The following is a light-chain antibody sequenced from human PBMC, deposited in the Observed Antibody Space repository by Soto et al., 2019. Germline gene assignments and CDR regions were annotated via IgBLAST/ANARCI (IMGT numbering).Light chain of an antibody. Sequence: QPVLTQSPSASASLGASVKLTCTLSSGLSTSTIAWHQQQPEKGPRYLMIINSDGSHSKGDGIPDRFSGSSSGAERYLTISSLQSEDEADYFCQTWGTGIHWVFGGGTKLTVL. CDR2: INSDGSH. CDR3: QTWGTGIHWV. V-gene: IGLV4-69*01. CDR1: SGLSTST. J-gene: IGLJ3*02.